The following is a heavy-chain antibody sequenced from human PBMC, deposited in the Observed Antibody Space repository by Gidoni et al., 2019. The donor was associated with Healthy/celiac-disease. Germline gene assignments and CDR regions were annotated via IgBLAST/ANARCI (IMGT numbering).Heavy chain of an antibody. CDR1: GFTFTSSA. J-gene: IGHJ6*02. V-gene: IGHV1-58*01. Sequence: VKVSCKASGFTFTSSAVQWVRQARGQRLEWIGWIVVGSGNTNYAQKFQERVTITRDMSTSTAYMELSSLRSEDTAVYYCAAGTEMATINLYYYYYGMDVWGQGTTVTVSS. D-gene: IGHD5-12*01. CDR2: IVVGSGNT. CDR3: AAGTEMATINLYYYYYGMDV.